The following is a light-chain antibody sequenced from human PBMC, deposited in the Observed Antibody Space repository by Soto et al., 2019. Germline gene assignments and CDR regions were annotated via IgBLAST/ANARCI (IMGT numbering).Light chain of an antibody. CDR2: EVS. Sequence: IVLTQSPATLSLSAWESATLSWGASQSVSSYLAWYQQKPGQAPRLLLYEVSNRATGIPARFSGSGSGTDFTLTISSLEPEDVAVYYCQQRSNWPRFTFGPGTKVEIK. V-gene: IGKV3-11*01. CDR1: QSVSSY. J-gene: IGKJ3*01. CDR3: QQRSNWPRFT.